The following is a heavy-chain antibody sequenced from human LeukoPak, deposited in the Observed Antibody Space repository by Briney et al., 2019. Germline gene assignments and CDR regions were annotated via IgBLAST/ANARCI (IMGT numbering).Heavy chain of an antibody. V-gene: IGHV4-59*01. Sequence: PSESLPVNCTDSGGSISSYNWRGIRQPPRKGLEWIGYIYYSGSTNYNPSLKSRVTMSVDTSKNQFSLKLSSVTAADTAVYYCARLRIERYYDRSGYYVDYWGQGTLVTVSS. CDR2: IYYSGST. J-gene: IGHJ4*02. CDR3: ARLRIERYYDRSGYYVDY. D-gene: IGHD3-22*01. CDR1: GGSISSYN.